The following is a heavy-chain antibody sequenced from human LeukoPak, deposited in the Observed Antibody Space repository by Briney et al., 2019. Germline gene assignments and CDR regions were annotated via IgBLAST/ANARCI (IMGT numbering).Heavy chain of an antibody. CDR2: VNPGDSDT. V-gene: IGHV5-51*01. J-gene: IGHJ4*02. CDR3: ARRYSGRYDFDY. CDR1: GYSFTSYW. Sequence: GESLKISCKGSGYSFTSYWIGWVRRMPGKGLEWMGIVNPGDSDTRYSPSFQGQVTISADQSISTAYLQWSSLKASDTAMYYCARRYSGRYDFDYWGQGTLVTVSS. D-gene: IGHD1-26*01.